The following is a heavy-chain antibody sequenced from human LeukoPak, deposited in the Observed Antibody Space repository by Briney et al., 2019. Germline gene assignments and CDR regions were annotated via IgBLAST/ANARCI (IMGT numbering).Heavy chain of an antibody. CDR3: ARQPVGVARLLRYYMDV. CDR1: GGSFSGYY. CDR2: INHSGST. Sequence: SETLSLTCAVYGGSFSGYYWSWIRQPPGKGLEWIGEINHSGSTNYNPSLKSRVTISVDTSKNQFSLKLSSVTAADTAVYYCARQPVGVARLLRYYMDVWGKGTTVTVSS. D-gene: IGHD3-3*01. V-gene: IGHV4-34*01. J-gene: IGHJ6*03.